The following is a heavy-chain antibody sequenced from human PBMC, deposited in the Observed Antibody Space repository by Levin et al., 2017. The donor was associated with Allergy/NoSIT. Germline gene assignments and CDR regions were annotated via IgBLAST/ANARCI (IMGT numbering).Heavy chain of an antibody. CDR2: INPADSDT. Sequence: LGESLKISCKGSGYSFTNYWIGWVRQMPGKGLEWMGIINPADSDTRYSPSFQGQATLSADKSISTAYLQWSSLKASDTAMYYCARLRDYYYGMDVWGQGTTVTVSS. CDR3: ARLRDYYYGMDV. CDR1: GYSFTNYW. J-gene: IGHJ6*02. V-gene: IGHV5-51*01.